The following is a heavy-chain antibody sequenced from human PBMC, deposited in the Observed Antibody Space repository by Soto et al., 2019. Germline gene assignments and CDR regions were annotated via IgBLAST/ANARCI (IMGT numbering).Heavy chain of an antibody. CDR1: GFTFSSYW. CDR3: AGHDALRCTGV. CDR2: IKQDGSEK. D-gene: IGHD3-16*01. Sequence: GGSLRLSCAASGFTFSSYWMSWVRQAPGKGLEWVANIKQDGSEKYYVDSVKGRFTISRDNAKNSLYLQMNSLRAEDTAVYYCAGHDALRCTGVWGKGTTVTVSS. J-gene: IGHJ6*04. V-gene: IGHV3-7*01.